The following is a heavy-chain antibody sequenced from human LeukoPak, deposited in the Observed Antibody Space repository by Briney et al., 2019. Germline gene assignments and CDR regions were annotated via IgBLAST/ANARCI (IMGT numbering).Heavy chain of an antibody. V-gene: IGHV3-9*01. D-gene: IGHD1-1*01. Sequence: PGGSLRLSCAASGFTFDDYAMHWVRQAPGKSLEWVSGISWNSGSIGYADSVKGRFTISRDNAKNSLYLQMNSLRAEDTALYYCAKALERRIYYYGMDVWGQGTTVTVSS. J-gene: IGHJ6*02. CDR1: GFTFDDYA. CDR3: AKALERRIYYYGMDV. CDR2: ISWNSGSI.